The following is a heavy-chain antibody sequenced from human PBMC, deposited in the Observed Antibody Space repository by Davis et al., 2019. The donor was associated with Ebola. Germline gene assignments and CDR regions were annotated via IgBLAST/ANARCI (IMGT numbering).Heavy chain of an antibody. Sequence: PSETLSLTCAVYGGSFSGYYWSWIRQPPGKGLEWIGEINHSGSTNYNPSLKSRVTISVDTSKNQFSLKLSSVTAADTAVYYCARERPRITIFGVGRPNWFDPWGQGTLVTVSS. D-gene: IGHD3-3*01. CDR1: GGSFSGYY. V-gene: IGHV4-34*01. J-gene: IGHJ5*02. CDR3: ARERPRITIFGVGRPNWFDP. CDR2: INHSGST.